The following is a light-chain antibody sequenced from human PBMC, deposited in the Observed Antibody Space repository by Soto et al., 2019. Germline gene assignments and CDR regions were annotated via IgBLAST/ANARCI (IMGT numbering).Light chain of an antibody. J-gene: IGKJ5*01. CDR2: DAS. CDR1: QSIASH. Sequence: EIVLTESPVTLSLSPGERASLSCRASQSIASHLAWYQQKPGQAPRLLXXDASSRATGIPARFSGSGSGTDFTLTISSLEPEDFAVYYCQQRNNWPPSITFGPGTRLEIK. V-gene: IGKV3-11*01. CDR3: QQRNNWPPSIT.